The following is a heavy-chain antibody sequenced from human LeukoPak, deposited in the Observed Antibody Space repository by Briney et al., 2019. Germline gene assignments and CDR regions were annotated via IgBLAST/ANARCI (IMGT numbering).Heavy chain of an antibody. CDR2: ISSSSSTI. D-gene: IGHD3-3*01. J-gene: IGHJ3*02. Sequence: GGSLRLSCAASGFTFSSYSMNWVRQAPGKGLEWVSYISSSSSTIYYADSVKGRFTISRDNAKNSLYLQMNSLRAEDTAVYYCARGRSGSEIFARSFDIWGQGTMVTVSS. CDR3: ARGRSGSEIFARSFDI. CDR1: GFTFSSYS. V-gene: IGHV3-48*01.